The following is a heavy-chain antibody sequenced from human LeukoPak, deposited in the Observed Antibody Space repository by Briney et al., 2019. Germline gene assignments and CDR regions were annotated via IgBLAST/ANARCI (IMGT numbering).Heavy chain of an antibody. CDR3: AKSVAGTGDPVDY. Sequence: GGSLRLSCAASGFTFSSYWMHWVRQAPGKGLEWVSAISGSGGSTYYADSVRGRFTISRDNSKNTLYLQMNSLRAEDTAVYFCAKSVAGTGDPVDYWGQGTLVIVSA. J-gene: IGHJ4*02. V-gene: IGHV3-23*01. CDR2: ISGSGGST. D-gene: IGHD6-19*01. CDR1: GFTFSSYW.